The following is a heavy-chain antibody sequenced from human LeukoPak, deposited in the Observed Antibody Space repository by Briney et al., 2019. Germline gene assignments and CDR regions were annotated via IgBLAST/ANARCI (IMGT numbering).Heavy chain of an antibody. J-gene: IGHJ4*02. CDR3: AKDRDILTGYYPDY. CDR1: GFSFSSNW. D-gene: IGHD3-9*01. CDR2: IRYDGNNK. V-gene: IGHV3-30*02. Sequence: PGGSLRLSCAASGFSFSSNWMSWVRQAPGKGLEWVAFIRYDGNNKYYADSVKGRFTISRDNSKNTLYLQMNSLRAEDTAVYHCAKDRDILTGYYPDYWGQGTLVTVPS.